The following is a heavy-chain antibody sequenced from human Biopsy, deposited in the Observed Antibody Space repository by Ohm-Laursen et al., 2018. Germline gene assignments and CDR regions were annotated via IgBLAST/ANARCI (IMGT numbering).Heavy chain of an antibody. CDR2: ISSSGSFI. Sequence: GSLRLSCAASGFTFSPYSMNWVRQAPGQGLEWVSSISSSGSFIYFADSVKGRFTISRDNARNSLYLQMNSLRAKDTAVYYCGRGQTVAPGYYGMDVWGQGTTVTVSS. J-gene: IGHJ6*02. CDR1: GFTFSPYS. D-gene: IGHD4-17*01. CDR3: GRGQTVAPGYYGMDV. V-gene: IGHV3-21*01.